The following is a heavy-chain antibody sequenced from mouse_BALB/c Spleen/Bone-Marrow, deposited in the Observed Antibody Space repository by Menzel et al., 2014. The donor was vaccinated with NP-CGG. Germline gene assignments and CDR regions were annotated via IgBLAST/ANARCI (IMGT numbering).Heavy chain of an antibody. J-gene: IGHJ4*01. V-gene: IGHV1-54*01. CDR3: ARWDYAMDY. CDR1: GYAFTNYL. CDR2: INPGSGGT. Sequence: QVQLQQSGAELVRPGTSVKVSCKASGYAFTNYLIEWVKQRPGQGLEWIGVINPGSGGTNYNEKFKGKATLTADESSSTAYMQLSSLTSDDSAVYFCARWDYAMDYWGQGTSVTVSS.